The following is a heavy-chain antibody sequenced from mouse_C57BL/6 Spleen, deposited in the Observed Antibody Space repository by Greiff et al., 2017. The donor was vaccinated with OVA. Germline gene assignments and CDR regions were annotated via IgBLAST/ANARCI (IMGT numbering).Heavy chain of an antibody. CDR3: ARDGDSIHFDY. CDR2: ISYDGSN. V-gene: IGHV3-6*01. Sequence: DVKLQESGPGLVKPSQSLSLTCSVTGYSITSGYYWNWIRQFPGNKLEWMGYISYDGSNNYNPSLKNRISITRDTSKNQFFLKLNSVTTEDTATYYCARDGDSIHFDYWGQGTTLTVSS. J-gene: IGHJ2*01. CDR1: GYSITSGYY. D-gene: IGHD2-10*02.